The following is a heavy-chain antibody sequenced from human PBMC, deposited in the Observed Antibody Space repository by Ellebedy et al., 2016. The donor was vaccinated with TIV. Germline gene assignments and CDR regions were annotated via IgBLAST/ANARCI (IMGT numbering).Heavy chain of an antibody. CDR1: GFTFNNYA. CDR3: VKGAWADD. Sequence: GGSLRLSXAGSGFTFNNYAMSWVRQAPGQGLERVSSFLSVGGPTYYAESVNGRFTIFKDRSKNTLYLQMNSLRAEDTAIYYCVKGAWADDWGQGTLVTVSS. V-gene: IGHV3-23*01. J-gene: IGHJ4*02. CDR2: FLSVGGPT. D-gene: IGHD1-26*01.